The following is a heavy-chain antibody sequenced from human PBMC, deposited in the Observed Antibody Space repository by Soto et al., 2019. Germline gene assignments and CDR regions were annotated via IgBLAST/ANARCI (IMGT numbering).Heavy chain of an antibody. V-gene: IGHV3-11*06. Sequence: VGSLRLSCAASGFTFSDHYMSWIRQAPGKGLEWTGYSSNSGSFTRYADSVKGRFSISRDNAKNSLYLQINSLRGDDTAVYYCVRSGDNYNLLDYCGQGTPVTVSS. CDR1: GFTFSDHY. CDR3: VRSGDNYNLLDY. J-gene: IGHJ4*02. CDR2: SSNSGSFT. D-gene: IGHD1-1*01.